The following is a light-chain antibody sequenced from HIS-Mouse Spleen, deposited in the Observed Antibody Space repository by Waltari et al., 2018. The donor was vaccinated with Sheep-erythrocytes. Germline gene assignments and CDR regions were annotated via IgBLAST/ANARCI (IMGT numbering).Light chain of an antibody. CDR1: QSVISY. CDR2: DAS. J-gene: IGKJ2*01. CDR3: QQRSNWYT. Sequence: EIVLTQSPATLSLSPGERATLSCRASQSVISYLAWYRPKPGQAPRLRIYDASNRATGIPARFSGSGSVTDFTLTISSLEPEDFAVYYCQQRSNWYTFGQGTKLEIK. V-gene: IGKV3-11*01.